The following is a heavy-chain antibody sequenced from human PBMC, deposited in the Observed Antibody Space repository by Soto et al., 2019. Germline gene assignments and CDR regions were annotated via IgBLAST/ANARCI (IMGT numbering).Heavy chain of an antibody. D-gene: IGHD6-19*01. CDR2: ISAYNGNT. V-gene: IGHV1-18*04. CDR1: GYTFTSYG. CDR3: ARDGGQWLVQYYFDY. Sequence: ASVKVSCKASGYTFTSYGVSWVRQAPGQGLEWMGWISAYNGNTNYAQKLQGRVTMTTDTSTSTAYMELRSLRSDDTAVYYCARDGGQWLVQYYFDYWGQGTLVTVSS. J-gene: IGHJ4*02.